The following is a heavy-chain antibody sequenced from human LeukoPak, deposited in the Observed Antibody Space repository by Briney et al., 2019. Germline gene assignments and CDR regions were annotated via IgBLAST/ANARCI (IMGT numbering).Heavy chain of an antibody. CDR2: MNPNSGNT. D-gene: IGHD2-15*01. V-gene: IGHV1-8*01. J-gene: IGHJ3*02. CDR3: ARTRIEAFDI. Sequence: ASVKVSCKASGHTFTSYDINWVRQATGQGLEWMGWMNPNSGNTGYAQKFRGRVTMTRNTSISTAYMDLSGLRSEDTAVYYCARTRIEAFDIWGQGTMVTVSS. CDR1: GHTFTSYD.